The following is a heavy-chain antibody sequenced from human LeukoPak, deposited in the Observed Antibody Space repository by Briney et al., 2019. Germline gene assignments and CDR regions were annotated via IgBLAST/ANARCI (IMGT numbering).Heavy chain of an antibody. CDR3: ARRFGRNSRAAAGTLNNQRRGWFDP. D-gene: IGHD6-13*01. V-gene: IGHV4-34*01. J-gene: IGHJ5*02. CDR1: GGFFSCYY. Sequence: SETLSLTSAVYGGFFSCYYCGWIRQPPGKGLEWIGEINHSGSTNYNPSLKSRVTISVDTSKNQFSLKLSSGTAAETAVYYCARRFGRNSRAAAGTLNNQRRGWFDPWGQGTLVTVSS. CDR2: INHSGST.